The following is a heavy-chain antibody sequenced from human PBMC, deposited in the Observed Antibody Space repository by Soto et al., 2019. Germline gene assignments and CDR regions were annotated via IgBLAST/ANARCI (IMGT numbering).Heavy chain of an antibody. Sequence: QITLKESGPTLVKPTQTLTLTCTFSGFSLSTSGVGVGWIRQPPGKALEWLALIYWNDDKRYSPSLKSRLTITKDTSNTQVVLTMTNRDPVDTATYYCAHSPYTIYDVWSGYRPYLDYWGQGTLVTVSS. V-gene: IGHV2-5*01. CDR2: IYWNDDK. D-gene: IGHD3-3*01. CDR3: AHSPYTIYDVWSGYRPYLDY. CDR1: GFSLSTSGVG. J-gene: IGHJ4*02.